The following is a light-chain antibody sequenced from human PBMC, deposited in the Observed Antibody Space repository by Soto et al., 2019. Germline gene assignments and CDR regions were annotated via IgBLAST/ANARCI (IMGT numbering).Light chain of an antibody. Sequence: DIQLTQSPSFLSASVGDRVTITCRASQGISSYLAWYQQKTGKAPKLLIYAASTLQSGVPSRFSGSGFGTEFILTISSLQPEDFATYYCQQVNTYPLTFGGGTKVEI. CDR1: QGISSY. CDR2: AAS. J-gene: IGKJ4*01. CDR3: QQVNTYPLT. V-gene: IGKV1-9*01.